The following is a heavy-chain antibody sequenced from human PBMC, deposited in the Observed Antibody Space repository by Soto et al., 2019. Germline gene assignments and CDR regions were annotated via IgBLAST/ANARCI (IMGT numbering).Heavy chain of an antibody. CDR2: ISNDGRVQ. Sequence: GGSLRLSCTSSTISINVHGIQWVRQAPAKGLEWLAFISNDGRVQYYADSVKGRFTISRDNSKNTLYLQMNSLRAEATAVYYWGKDKAKWGLRLPEAGSFDYWGQGTLVTVSS. V-gene: IGHV3-30*18. CDR3: GKDKAKWGLRLPEAGSFDY. CDR1: TISINVHG. D-gene: IGHD1-26*01. J-gene: IGHJ4*02.